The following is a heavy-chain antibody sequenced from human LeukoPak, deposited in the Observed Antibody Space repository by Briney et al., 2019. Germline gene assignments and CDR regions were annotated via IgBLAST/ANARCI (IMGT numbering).Heavy chain of an antibody. V-gene: IGHV4-39*07. Sequence: PSETLSLTCTVSGGSISSSSYYWGWIRQPPGKGLEWFGSIYYSGSTYYNPSLKSRVTISVDTSKNQFSLKLSSVTAADTAVYYCARDGGAANWFDPWGQGTLVTVSS. CDR2: IYYSGST. J-gene: IGHJ5*02. D-gene: IGHD3-16*01. CDR1: GGSISSSSYY. CDR3: ARDGGAANWFDP.